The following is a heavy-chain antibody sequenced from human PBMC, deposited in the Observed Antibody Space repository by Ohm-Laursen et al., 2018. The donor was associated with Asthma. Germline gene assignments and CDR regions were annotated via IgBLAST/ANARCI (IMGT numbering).Heavy chain of an antibody. CDR2: ISYDGSNK. Sequence: SLRLSCAASGFTFSSYWMHWVRQAPGKGLEWVAVISYDGSNKYYADSVKGRFTISRDNSKNTLYLQMNSLRAEDTAVYYCAKNDYYGMDVWGQGTTVTVSS. V-gene: IGHV3-30*18. J-gene: IGHJ6*02. CDR3: AKNDYYGMDV. CDR1: GFTFSSYW.